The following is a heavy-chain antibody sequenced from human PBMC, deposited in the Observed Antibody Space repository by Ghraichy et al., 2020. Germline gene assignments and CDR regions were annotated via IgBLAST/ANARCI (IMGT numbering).Heavy chain of an antibody. V-gene: IGHV3-74*01. D-gene: IGHD4-17*01. CDR1: GFGFNAHW. CDR3: TRIVSATYGN. Sequence: GGSLRLSCVATGFGFNAHWMHWVRQVPGKGLVWVARIDSYGGKTDYADSVKGRFTVSRDNAGNTLYLQMNSLRVEDSAVYYCTRIVSATYGNWGQGTLVTVSS. CDR2: IDSYGGKT. J-gene: IGHJ4*02.